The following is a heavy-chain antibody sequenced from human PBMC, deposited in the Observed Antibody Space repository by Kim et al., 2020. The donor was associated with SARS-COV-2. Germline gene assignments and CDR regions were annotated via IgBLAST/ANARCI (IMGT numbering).Heavy chain of an antibody. D-gene: IGHD3-9*01. CDR3: ARGTTYYDILTGYYIYYG. CDR1: GGSFSGYY. CDR2: INHSGST. V-gene: IGHV4-34*01. Sequence: SETLSLTCAVYGGSFSGYYWSWIRQPPGKGLEWIGEINHSGSTNYNPSLKSRVTISVDTSKNQFSLKLSSVTAADTAVYYCARGTTYYDILTGYYIYYG. J-gene: IGHJ6*01.